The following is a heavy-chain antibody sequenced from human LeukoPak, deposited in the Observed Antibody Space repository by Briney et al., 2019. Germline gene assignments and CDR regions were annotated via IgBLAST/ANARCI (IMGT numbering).Heavy chain of an antibody. Sequence: ASVKVSCKVSGYSFTNQDMHWVRQAPGQRLEWMGCINPDNGNTKYSQEFQGRVTITRDTSASTAYMELSSLRSEDMAVYYCTLYNYWGQGTLVTVSS. CDR3: TLYNY. J-gene: IGHJ4*02. CDR2: INPDNGNT. D-gene: IGHD2-2*02. V-gene: IGHV1-3*03. CDR1: GYSFTNQD.